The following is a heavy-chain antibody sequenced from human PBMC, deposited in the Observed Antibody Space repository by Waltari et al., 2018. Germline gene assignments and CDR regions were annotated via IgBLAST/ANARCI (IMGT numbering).Heavy chain of an antibody. CDR3: AKHGISSTNW. CDR1: GDSINRDIYY. CDR2: VDYRVRT. D-gene: IGHD6-13*01. J-gene: IGHJ5*01. Sequence: QLQLLESGPGLVTPSETLSLTCTVSGDSINRDIYYWAWIRQPPGKGLEWIGSVDYRVRTSYTPSLRPLLTVSSAPSLPSFSLGLSSVTAADTGFYSCAKHGISSTNW. V-gene: IGHV4-39*01.